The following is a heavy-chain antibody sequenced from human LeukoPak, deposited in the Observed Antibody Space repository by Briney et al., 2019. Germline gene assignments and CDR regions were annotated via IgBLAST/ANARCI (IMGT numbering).Heavy chain of an antibody. V-gene: IGHV3-7*03. CDR3: AREEPLGVFDY. D-gene: IGHD1-14*01. CDR1: GFTFSSHW. CDR2: IKHDGSEK. J-gene: IGHJ4*02. Sequence: GGSLRLSCAGSGFTFSSHWMTWVRQTPGKGLEWVASIKHDGSEKNYVDSVKGRFTISRDNAKNSLYVEMNNLRGEDTAVYYCAREEPLGVFDYWGQGTLVTVSS.